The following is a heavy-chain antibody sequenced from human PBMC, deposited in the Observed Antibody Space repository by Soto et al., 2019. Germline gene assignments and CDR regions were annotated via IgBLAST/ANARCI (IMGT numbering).Heavy chain of an antibody. D-gene: IGHD4-17*01. J-gene: IGHJ5*02. CDR1: GFTVSSDY. V-gene: IGHV3-53*01. CDR3: ARDYGGNPALFDP. CDR2: IYTGGST. Sequence: EVQLVESGGGLIQPGGSLRLSCAASGFTVSSDYMSWVRQAPGKGLEWVSVIYTGGSTYYADSVKGRFTFSRDNSKNTLYLQMNSLRAEDTAVYYCARDYGGNPALFDPWGQGTLVTVSS.